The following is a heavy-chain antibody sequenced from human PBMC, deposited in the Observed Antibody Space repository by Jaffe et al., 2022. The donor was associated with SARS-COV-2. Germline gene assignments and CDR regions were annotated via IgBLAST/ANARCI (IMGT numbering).Heavy chain of an antibody. CDR2: VSAYSGNT. D-gene: IGHD5-12*01. J-gene: IGHJ4*02. Sequence: QVHLEQSGGGVKKPGASVTVSCEASGYPFTNYGFSWVRQAPGQGLEWVGWVSAYSGNTDYAQKFQGRVTLTTDTSTNTAYMELRSLRSDDTAVYYCTRDTPREEWLQSSEYYFDYWGQGTLVTVSS. CDR3: TRDTPREEWLQSSEYYFDY. V-gene: IGHV1-18*04. CDR1: GYPFTNYG.